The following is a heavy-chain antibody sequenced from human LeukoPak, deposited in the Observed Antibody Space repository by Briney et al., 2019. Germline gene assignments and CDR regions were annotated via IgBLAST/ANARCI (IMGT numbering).Heavy chain of an antibody. Sequence: HPGGSLRLSCAASGFTFSSYGMNWVRQAPGKGLEWVSYISSSGSTIYYADSVKGRFTISRDNSKNTLYLQMNSLRAEDTAVYYCARSPPYYDRRFFDYWGQGTLVTVSS. CDR3: ARSPPYYDRRFFDY. J-gene: IGHJ4*02. D-gene: IGHD3-22*01. V-gene: IGHV3-48*01. CDR1: GFTFSSYG. CDR2: ISSSGSTI.